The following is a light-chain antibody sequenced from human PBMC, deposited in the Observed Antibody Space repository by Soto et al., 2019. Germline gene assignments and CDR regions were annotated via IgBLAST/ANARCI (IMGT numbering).Light chain of an antibody. J-gene: IGKJ5*01. CDR3: QQYGTSPPIT. V-gene: IGKV3-20*01. Sequence: EIVLTQSPGTLSLSPGEGATLSCRAIQTVSSNYLAWYQQKPGQAPRLVIYGASGRANGIPDRFTGGGSGTDFTLTISRLEPEDFAVYYCQQYGTSPPITFGQGTRLEIK. CDR1: QTVSSNY. CDR2: GAS.